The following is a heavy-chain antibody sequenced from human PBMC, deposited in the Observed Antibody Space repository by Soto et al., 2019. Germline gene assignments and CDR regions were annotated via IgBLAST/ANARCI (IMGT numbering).Heavy chain of an antibody. Sequence: PGGSLRLSCAASGFTFSDYYMSWIRQAPGKGLEWVSYISSSGSTIYYADSVKGRFTISRDYAKNSLYLQMNSLRAEDTAVYYCARVSSSGWPLDYWGQGTLVTVSS. D-gene: IGHD6-19*01. CDR3: ARVSSSGWPLDY. CDR1: GFTFSDYY. J-gene: IGHJ4*02. CDR2: ISSSGSTI. V-gene: IGHV3-11*01.